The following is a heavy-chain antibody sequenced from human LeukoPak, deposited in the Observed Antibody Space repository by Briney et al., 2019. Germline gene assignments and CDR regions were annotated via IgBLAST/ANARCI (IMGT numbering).Heavy chain of an antibody. CDR2: IYYSGST. V-gene: IGHV4-39*07. Sequence: SETLSLTCTVSGGSISSSSYYWGWIRQPPGRGLEWIGSIYYSGSTYYNPSLKSRVTISVDTSKNQFSLTLSSVTAADTAVYYCARERSYYAFDIWGQGTMVTVSS. J-gene: IGHJ3*02. CDR1: GGSISSSSYY. D-gene: IGHD1-26*01. CDR3: ARERSYYAFDI.